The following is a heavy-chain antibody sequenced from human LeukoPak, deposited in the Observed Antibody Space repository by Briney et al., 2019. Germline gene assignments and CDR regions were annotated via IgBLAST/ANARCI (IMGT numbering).Heavy chain of an antibody. CDR2: MNPNSGNT. CDR3: ARGFLGSTGAFDI. D-gene: IGHD1-26*01. J-gene: IGHJ3*02. CDR1: GYTFTSYD. V-gene: IGHV1-8*03. Sequence: GASVKVSCKASGYTFTSYDINWVRQATGQGLEWMGWMNPNSGNTGYAQKFQGRGTITRNTSRSTAYMELSSLRSEDTAVYYCARGFLGSTGAFDIWGQGTMVTVSS.